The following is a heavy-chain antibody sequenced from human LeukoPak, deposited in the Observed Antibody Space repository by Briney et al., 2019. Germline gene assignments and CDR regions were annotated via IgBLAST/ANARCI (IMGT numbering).Heavy chain of an antibody. CDR2: INPNSGGT. CDR1: GYTFTGYY. D-gene: IGHD3-3*01. Sequence: ASVKVSCKASGYTFTGYYIHWVRQAPGQGLEWMGWINPNSGGTNYAQNFQGRVTMTRDTSISTAYMELSRLRSDDTAVYYCARDLYNFWRGIVCYWGRGTLVTVSS. V-gene: IGHV1-2*02. CDR3: ARDLYNFWRGIVCY. J-gene: IGHJ4*02.